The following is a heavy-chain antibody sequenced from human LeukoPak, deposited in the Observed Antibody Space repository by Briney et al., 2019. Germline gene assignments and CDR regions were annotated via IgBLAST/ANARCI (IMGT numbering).Heavy chain of an antibody. CDR2: ISSNGGST. J-gene: IGHJ3*02. CDR1: GFTFSSYA. CDR3: ARGLKGVGASGAFDI. D-gene: IGHD1-26*01. V-gene: IGHV3-64*01. Sequence: GGSLRLSCAASGFTFSSYAMHWVRQAPGKGLECVSAISSNGGSTYYANSVKGRFTISRDNSKNTLYLQMGSLRAEDMAVYYCARGLKGVGASGAFDIWGQGTMVTVSS.